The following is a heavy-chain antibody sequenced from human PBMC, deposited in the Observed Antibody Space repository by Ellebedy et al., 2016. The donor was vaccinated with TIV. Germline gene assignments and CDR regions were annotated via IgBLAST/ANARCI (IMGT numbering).Heavy chain of an antibody. J-gene: IGHJ4*02. V-gene: IGHV3-21*01. CDR1: GVTFSSYR. D-gene: IGHD6-13*01. CDR3: ARDGGSSSWYAHDY. Sequence: PGGSLRLSCAASGVTFSSYRVNWVRQAPGKGLEWVSSISSNSNAIYYADSVKGRFTISRDNARNSLYLQMNSLRAEDTAVYYCARDGGSSSWYAHDYWGQGTLVTVSS. CDR2: ISSNSNAI.